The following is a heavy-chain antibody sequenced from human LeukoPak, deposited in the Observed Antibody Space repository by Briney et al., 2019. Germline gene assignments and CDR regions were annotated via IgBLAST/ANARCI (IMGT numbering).Heavy chain of an antibody. Sequence: PSETLSLTCAVSGGSISSSNWWSWVRQPPGKGLEWIGEIYHSGSTNYNPSLKSRVTISVDKSKNQFSLKLSSVTAADTAVYYCATALGYCSGGSCIDAFDIWGQGTMVTVSS. J-gene: IGHJ3*02. D-gene: IGHD2-15*01. CDR3: ATALGYCSGGSCIDAFDI. CDR2: IYHSGST. V-gene: IGHV4-4*02. CDR1: GGSISSSNW.